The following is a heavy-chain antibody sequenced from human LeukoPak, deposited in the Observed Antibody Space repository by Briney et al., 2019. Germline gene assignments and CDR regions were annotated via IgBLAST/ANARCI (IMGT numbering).Heavy chain of an antibody. Sequence: HGESLKISCKGSGYTFTSYWIGWVRQMPGKGLEWMGIIYPGDSDTRYSPSFQGQVTISADKSISTAYLQWSSLKASDTAMYYCARSLGSHNYQPHCFDYWGQGILVTVSS. D-gene: IGHD5-24*01. CDR2: IYPGDSDT. CDR3: ARSLGSHNYQPHCFDY. V-gene: IGHV5-51*01. CDR1: GYTFTSYW. J-gene: IGHJ4*02.